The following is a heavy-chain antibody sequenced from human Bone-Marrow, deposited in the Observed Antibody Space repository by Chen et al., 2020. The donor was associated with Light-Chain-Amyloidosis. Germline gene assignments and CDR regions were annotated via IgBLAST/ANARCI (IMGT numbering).Heavy chain of an antibody. V-gene: IGHV3-74*03. CDR3: ARGLFGSGSALPLDF. Sequence: EVQLVESGGALVPPGGSLRLSWTAPGCRFNAHGMHWVRQAPGKGLDWVSLMNSDGHVTTYADSVKGRVAISRENAKHTLYLQMNNLRAEDTATYYCARGLFGSGSALPLDFWGEGTLVTVSS. J-gene: IGHJ4*02. CDR2: MNSDGHVT. CDR1: GCRFNAHG. D-gene: IGHD3-10*01.